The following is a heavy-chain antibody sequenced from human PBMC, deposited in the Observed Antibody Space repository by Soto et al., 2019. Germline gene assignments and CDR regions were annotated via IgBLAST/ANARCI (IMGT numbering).Heavy chain of an antibody. CDR3: ARDMDYYDSSGYEFDY. D-gene: IGHD3-22*01. J-gene: IGHJ4*02. V-gene: IGHV1-69*06. CDR2: IIPIFGTA. Sequence: GASVKVSCKASGGTFSSYAISWVRQAPGQGLEWMGGIIPIFGTANYAQKFQGRVTITADKSTSTAYMELSSLRSEDTAAYYCARDMDYYDSSGYEFDYWGQGTLVTVSS. CDR1: GGTFSSYA.